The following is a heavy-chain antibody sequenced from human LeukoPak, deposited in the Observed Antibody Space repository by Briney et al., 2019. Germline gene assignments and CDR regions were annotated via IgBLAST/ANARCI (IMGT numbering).Heavy chain of an antibody. CDR3: ASYASGYNGLKV. V-gene: IGHV1-2*02. J-gene: IGHJ4*02. D-gene: IGHD5-18*01. CDR2: VHPASGAT. CDR1: VHTFTVYY. Sequence: ASVTVSFKASVHTFTVYYMYWVRHAHGQGLEWMGLVHPASGATKNAQIFQGRVTMTRDNTISTAYMELTRLRSDDTAVYYCASYASGYNGLKVWGQGTLVTVSS.